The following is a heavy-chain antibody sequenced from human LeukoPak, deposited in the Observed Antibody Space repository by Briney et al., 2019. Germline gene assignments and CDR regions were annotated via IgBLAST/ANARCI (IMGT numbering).Heavy chain of an antibody. Sequence: GGSLRLSCAASGFTFSSYSMNWVRQAPGKGLEWVSYISSSRTIYYADSVKGRFTISRDNTKNSLFLQMNSLTTEDTAVYYCARGHGSNWGQGVLVAVSS. CDR1: GFTFSSYS. CDR2: ISSSRTI. V-gene: IGHV3-48*04. J-gene: IGHJ4*02. CDR3: ARGHGSN.